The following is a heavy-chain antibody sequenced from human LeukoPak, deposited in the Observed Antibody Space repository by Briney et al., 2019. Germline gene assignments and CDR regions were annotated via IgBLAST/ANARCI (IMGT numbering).Heavy chain of an antibody. CDR3: ARDRTYYFDY. CDR1: GFTFSNYW. V-gene: IGHV3-7*01. D-gene: IGHD3-16*01. CDR2: IKQDGSEK. Sequence: GGSLRLSCAASGFTFSNYWMSWVRHTPGKGLEWVANIKQDGSEKYYVDSVKGRFTISRDNAKNSLSLQMNSLRAEDTAVYYCARDRTYYFDYWGQGTLVTVSS. J-gene: IGHJ4*02.